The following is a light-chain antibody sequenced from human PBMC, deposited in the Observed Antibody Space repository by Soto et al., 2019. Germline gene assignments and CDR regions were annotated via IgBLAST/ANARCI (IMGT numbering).Light chain of an antibody. CDR2: DTS. CDR3: SQSSNLPPHP. J-gene: IGKJ2*01. Sequence: EIVLTQSPATLSLSPGERATLSCRASQSVSSYLALYQQKPGQAPRLLIYDTSNRASGIPARFSGSGSGTEFNLNIRNLETEDLEVYYCSQSSNLPPHPFGQGTKLEIK. V-gene: IGKV3-11*01. CDR1: QSVSSY.